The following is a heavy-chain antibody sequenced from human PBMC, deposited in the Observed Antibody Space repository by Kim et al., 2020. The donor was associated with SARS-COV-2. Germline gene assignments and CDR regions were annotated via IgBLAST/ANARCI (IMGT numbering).Heavy chain of an antibody. CDR2: IYDSGRT. D-gene: IGHD3-10*01. V-gene: IGHV4-59*08. CDR1: DDSVSYYF. Sequence: SETLSLTCTVTDDSVSYYFWSWIRQSPGKGLEWIGHIYDSGRTRYNPSLKSRVSISVDTSKNQFSLKLRSVTAADTAVYYCARQKGTSSYFYYYGLDVWG. CDR3: ARQKGTSSYFYYYGLDV. J-gene: IGHJ6*01.